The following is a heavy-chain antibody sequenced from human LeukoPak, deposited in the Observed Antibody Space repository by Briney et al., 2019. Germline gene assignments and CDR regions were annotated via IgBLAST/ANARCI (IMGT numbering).Heavy chain of an antibody. CDR3: ARGWYDWGLNH. Sequence: SETLSLTCTVSGCSISSSYWSWIRQPPGKGLEWIGYIYYSGSTTYNPSLKSRVTISVDTSTYQFPLKLSSVTAADTAVYYCARGWYDWGLNHWGQGTLVTVSS. J-gene: IGHJ5*02. CDR1: GCSISSSY. V-gene: IGHV4-59*01. D-gene: IGHD3-16*01. CDR2: IYYSGST.